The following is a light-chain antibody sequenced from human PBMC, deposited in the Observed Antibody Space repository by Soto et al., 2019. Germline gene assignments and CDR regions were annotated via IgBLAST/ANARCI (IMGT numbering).Light chain of an antibody. CDR1: NSDVGGYNF. CDR3: SSYTSTTTYV. V-gene: IGLV2-14*01. J-gene: IGLJ1*01. CDR2: EVT. Sequence: QSALTRPASVSGSPGQSITISCTGTNSDVGGYNFVSWYQQLPGKAPKVMIYEVTNRPSGVSDRFSGSKSGNTASLTISGLQAEDEADYYCSSYTSTTTYVFGTGTKLTVL.